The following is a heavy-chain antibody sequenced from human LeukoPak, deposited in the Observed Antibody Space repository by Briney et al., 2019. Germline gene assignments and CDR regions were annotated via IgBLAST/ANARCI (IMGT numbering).Heavy chain of an antibody. CDR3: ARVWSNSFSSTNWFDP. J-gene: IGHJ5*02. Sequence: ASVKVSCKASGYTFTSYDINWVRQATGQGLEWMGWMNPNSGNTGYAQKFQGRVTKTRNTSIGTAYMELSSLRSEDTAVYYCARVWSNSFSSTNWFDPWGQGTLVTVSS. V-gene: IGHV1-8*01. CDR2: MNPNSGNT. CDR1: GYTFTSYD. D-gene: IGHD3-3*01.